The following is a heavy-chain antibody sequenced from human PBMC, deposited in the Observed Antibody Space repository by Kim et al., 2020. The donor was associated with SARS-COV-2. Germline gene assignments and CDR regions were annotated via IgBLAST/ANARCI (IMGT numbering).Heavy chain of an antibody. Sequence: GGSLRLSCAASGFTFSSYGMHWVRQAPGKGLEWVAVIWYDGSNKYYADSVKGRFTISRDNSKNTLYLQMNSLRAEDTAVYYCARGDISDYNWFDPWGQGTLATVSP. V-gene: IGHV3-33*01. J-gene: IGHJ5*02. D-gene: IGHD3-9*01. CDR3: ARGDISDYNWFDP. CDR1: GFTFSSYG. CDR2: IWYDGSNK.